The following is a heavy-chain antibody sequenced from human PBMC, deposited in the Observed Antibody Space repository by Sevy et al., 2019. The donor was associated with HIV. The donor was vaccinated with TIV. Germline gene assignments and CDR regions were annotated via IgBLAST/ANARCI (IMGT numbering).Heavy chain of an antibody. J-gene: IGHJ6*02. CDR2: INTNTENP. CDR1: GYTFTTYA. D-gene: IGHD2-2*01. V-gene: IGHV7-4-1*02. CDR3: ASDPTQIVVVPAALRDYYYYAMDV. Sequence: ASVKVSCKASGYTFTTYAINWVRQAPGQGLEWMGWINTNTENPTYAQGFTGRFVFSLDTSVSTAYLQISSLKTQETAVYFCASDPTQIVVVPAALRDYYYYAMDVWGQGTTVTVSS.